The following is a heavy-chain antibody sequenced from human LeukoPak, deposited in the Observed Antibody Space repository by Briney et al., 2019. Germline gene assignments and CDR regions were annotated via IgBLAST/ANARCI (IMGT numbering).Heavy chain of an antibody. J-gene: IGHJ2*01. CDR2: INPNSGGT. V-gene: IGHV1-2*02. D-gene: IGHD5-12*01. CDR3: ARSLTFRGYSGYGGATTWYFDL. Sequence: GASVKVSCKASGYTFTGYYMHWVRQAPGQGLEWMGWINPNSGGTNYAQKFQGRVTMTRDTSISTAYMELSRLRSDDTAVYYCARSLTFRGYSGYGGATTWYFDLWGRGTLVTVSS. CDR1: GYTFTGYY.